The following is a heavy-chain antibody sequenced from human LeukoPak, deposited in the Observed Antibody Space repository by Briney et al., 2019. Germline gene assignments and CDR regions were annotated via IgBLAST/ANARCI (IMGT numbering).Heavy chain of an antibody. CDR1: GFTFDDYG. D-gene: IGHD3-22*01. CDR3: ARGVYYYDSSGYYILGY. J-gene: IGHJ4*02. V-gene: IGHV3-20*04. CDR2: INWNGGST. Sequence: PGGSLRLSCAASGFTFDDYGMSLVRQVPGKGLEWVSGINWNGGSTGYADSVKGRFTISRDNAKNSLYLQMNSLRAEDTALYYCARGVYYYDSSGYYILGYRGQGTLVTVSS.